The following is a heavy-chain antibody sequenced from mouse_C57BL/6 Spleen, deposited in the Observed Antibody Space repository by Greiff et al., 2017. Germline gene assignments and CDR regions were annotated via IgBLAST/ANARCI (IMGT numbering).Heavy chain of an antibody. CDR1: GYAFSSYW. D-gene: IGHD1-1*02. Sequence: QVQLKQSGPELVKPGASVKISCKASGYAFSSYWMNWVKQRPGKGLEWIGRIYPGGGDTNYNGKFKGKATLTADKSSSTAYMQLSSLTSEDSAVYFCARDGDYYAMYYWGQGTSVTVSS. J-gene: IGHJ4*01. CDR3: ARDGDYYAMYY. V-gene: IGHV1-82*01. CDR2: IYPGGGDT.